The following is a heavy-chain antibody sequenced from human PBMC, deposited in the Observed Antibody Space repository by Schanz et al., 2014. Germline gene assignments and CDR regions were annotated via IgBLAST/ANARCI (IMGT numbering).Heavy chain of an antibody. CDR2: IRSSSSTR. D-gene: IGHD2-15*01. V-gene: IGHV3-48*01. CDR3: ARDFLLEQRGYSHYYDAMDV. CDR1: GFTFSSYS. J-gene: IGHJ6*02. Sequence: EVQLVESGGGLVQPGGSLRLSCAASGFTFSSYSMNWVRQAPGKGLEWVSYIRSSSSTRYYADSVKGRFTISRDNAKNSQFLQMNSLRAEDTAVYYCARDFLLEQRGYSHYYDAMDVWGQGTTVTVSS.